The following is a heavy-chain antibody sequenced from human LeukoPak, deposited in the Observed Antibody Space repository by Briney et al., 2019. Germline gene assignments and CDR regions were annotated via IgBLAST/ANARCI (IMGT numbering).Heavy chain of an antibody. CDR1: GFTFSSYS. CDR2: ISSSSSYI. J-gene: IGHJ4*02. V-gene: IGHV3-21*01. CDR3: AGQVLRYFDWATFDY. D-gene: IGHD3-9*01. Sequence: GGSLRLSCAASGFTFSSYSMNWVRQAPGKGLEWVSSISSSSSYIYYADSVKGRFTISRDNAKNSLYLQMNSLRAEDTAVYYCAGQVLRYFDWATFDYWGQGTLVTVSS.